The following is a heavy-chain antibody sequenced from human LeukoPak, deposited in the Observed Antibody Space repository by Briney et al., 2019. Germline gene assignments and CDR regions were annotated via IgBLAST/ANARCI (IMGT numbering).Heavy chain of an antibody. Sequence: GGSLRLSCAASGFTFSSYSMNWVRQAPGKGLEWVSSISSSSSYIYYADSVKGRFTISRDNSKNTLYLQMNSLRAEDTAVYYCAKDTPSYYDFWSGYPIWGQGTLVTVSS. CDR1: GFTFSSYS. CDR2: ISSSSSYI. D-gene: IGHD3-3*01. J-gene: IGHJ4*02. V-gene: IGHV3-21*04. CDR3: AKDTPSYYDFWSGYPI.